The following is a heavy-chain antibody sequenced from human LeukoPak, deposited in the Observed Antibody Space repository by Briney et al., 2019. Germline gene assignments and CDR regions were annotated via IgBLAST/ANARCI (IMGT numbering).Heavy chain of an antibody. CDR1: GVSIRSYS. V-gene: IGHV4-4*07. CDR3: AREEEGDYSDYFDY. Sequence: ASETLSLTCSVSGVSIRSYSWSWIRQPSGKGLEWIGRIQTSGSTNYNPSLRSRVTMSVDTSKNQFSLKLSSVTAADTAVYYCAREEEGDYSDYFDYWGQGTLVTVFS. CDR2: IQTSGST. D-gene: IGHD2-15*01. J-gene: IGHJ4*02.